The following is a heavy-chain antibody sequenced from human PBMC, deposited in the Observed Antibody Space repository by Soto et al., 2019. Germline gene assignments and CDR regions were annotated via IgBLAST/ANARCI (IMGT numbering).Heavy chain of an antibody. CDR2: INHIGST. J-gene: IGHJ4*02. Sequence: QVQLQQWGAGLLKPSETLSLTCAVYGGSFSGYYWAWIRQPPGTGLELIGKINHIGSTNYNPSLKSRVTISVETYNNQFSLKLTSVTAADTAVYYCARDKITGLFDYCGQGTLVTVSS. CDR1: GGSFSGYY. D-gene: IGHD2-8*02. CDR3: ARDKITGLFDY. V-gene: IGHV4-34*01.